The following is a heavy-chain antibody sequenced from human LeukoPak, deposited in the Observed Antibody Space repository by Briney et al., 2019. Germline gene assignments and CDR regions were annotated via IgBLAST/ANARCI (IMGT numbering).Heavy chain of an antibody. CDR1: GYTFTSYG. Sequence: ASVKVSCKASGYTFTSYGISWVRQDPGQGLEWMGWISAYNGNTNYAQKLQGRVTMTTDTSTSTAYMELRSLRSDDTAVYYCARGPIIGILRWLQSEYNWFDPWGQGTLVTVSS. CDR3: ARGPIIGILRWLQSEYNWFDP. V-gene: IGHV1-18*01. CDR2: ISAYNGNT. D-gene: IGHD5-24*01. J-gene: IGHJ5*02.